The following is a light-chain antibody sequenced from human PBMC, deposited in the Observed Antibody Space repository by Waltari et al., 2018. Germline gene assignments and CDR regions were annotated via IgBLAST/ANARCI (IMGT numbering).Light chain of an antibody. V-gene: IGLV2-23*01. CDR3: SSYARSDNSVL. J-gene: IGLJ2*01. CDR2: EGT. Sequence: QSALTQPASVSGSPGQSITISSTGSPSDVGGYNLVSWYRQFPNKAPQLIIYEGTRRPSGVSSRFSASKSGNTASLTISGLQAEDEALYFCSSYARSDNSVLFGGGTQLSVL. CDR1: PSDVGGYNL.